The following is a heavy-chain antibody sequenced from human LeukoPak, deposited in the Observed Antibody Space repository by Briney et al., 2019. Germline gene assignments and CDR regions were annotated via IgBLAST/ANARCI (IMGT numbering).Heavy chain of an antibody. J-gene: IGHJ6*02. V-gene: IGHV3-30-3*01. Sequence: GGSLRLSCAASGFTFSSYAMHWVRQAPGKGLEWVAVISYDGSNKYYADSVKGRFTISRGNSKNTLYLQMNSLRAEDTAVYYCARVVVFAISYYYYGMDVWGQGTTVTVSS. CDR3: ARVVVFAISYYYYGMDV. CDR1: GFTFSSYA. CDR2: ISYDGSNK. D-gene: IGHD2-15*01.